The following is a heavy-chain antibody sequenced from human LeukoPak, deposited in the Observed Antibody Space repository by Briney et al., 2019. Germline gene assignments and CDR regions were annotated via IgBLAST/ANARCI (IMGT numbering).Heavy chain of an antibody. V-gene: IGHV3-21*01. CDR3: ARELLTYSNHKLGHYMDV. CDR2: ISSSSSYI. D-gene: IGHD4-11*01. J-gene: IGHJ6*03. Sequence: GGSLRLSCAASGFTFSNYNMNWVRQAPGKGLEWVSCISSSSSYIYYADSVKGRFTISRENAKNSLYLQMNCLRAEDTALYFCARELLTYSNHKLGHYMDVWGKGTTVTVSS. CDR1: GFTFSNYN.